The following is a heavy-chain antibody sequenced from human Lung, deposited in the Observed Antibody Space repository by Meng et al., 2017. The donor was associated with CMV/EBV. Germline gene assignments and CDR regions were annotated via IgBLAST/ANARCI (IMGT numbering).Heavy chain of an antibody. CDR2: FYSGGST. CDR3: ARDMYWDQSYHGMDV. Sequence: GEXXKISCAASGLTVSNNYLTWVRQAPGKGLEWVSVFYSGGSTYYADSVKGRFTVSRDNSKNTLYLQMNSLRVEDTGIYYCARDMYWDQSYHGMDVWGRGNXV. J-gene: IGHJ6*02. D-gene: IGHD1-26*01. V-gene: IGHV3-66*02. CDR1: GLTVSNNY.